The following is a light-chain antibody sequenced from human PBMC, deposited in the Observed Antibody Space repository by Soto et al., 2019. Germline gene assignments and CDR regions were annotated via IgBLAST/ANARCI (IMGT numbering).Light chain of an antibody. J-gene: IGKJ5*01. CDR3: QHYNNWPGIT. CDR2: GAS. Sequence: EIVLTQSPATLSVSPGERATLSCRASHSVSSNLAWYQQRPGQAPRLLIYGASTRATGIPARFSGSGSGTEFTLTISSLQSEDLAVYFGQHYNNWPGITFGQGTRLEIK. CDR1: HSVSSN. V-gene: IGKV3D-15*01.